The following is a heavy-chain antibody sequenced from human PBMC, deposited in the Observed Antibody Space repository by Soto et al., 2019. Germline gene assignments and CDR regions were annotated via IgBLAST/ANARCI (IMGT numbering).Heavy chain of an antibody. CDR3: AADEGGYGYGANVYYYYYGLDV. J-gene: IGHJ6*02. V-gene: IGHV1-58*01. CDR1: GFTFTSSA. Sequence: QMQLVQSGPEVKKPGTSVKVSCKASGFTFTSSAVQWVRQARGQRLEWIGWIVVGSGNTNYAQKFQERVTITRDISTSTAHMELSSLRSEDTAVYYCAADEGGYGYGANVYYYYYGLDVWGQGTTVTVSS. CDR2: IVVGSGNT. D-gene: IGHD5-12*01.